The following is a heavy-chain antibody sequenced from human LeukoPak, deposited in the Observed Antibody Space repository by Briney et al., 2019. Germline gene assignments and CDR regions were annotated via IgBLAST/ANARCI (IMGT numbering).Heavy chain of an antibody. CDR2: INGVGTTI. V-gene: IGHV3-48*03. CDR3: VSAYGGLLDY. J-gene: IGHJ4*02. D-gene: IGHD3-16*01. Sequence: PGGSLRLSCAASGFTFSSYEMNRVRQAPGKGLEWVSYINGVGTTIYYADSVKGRFTISRDNAEKSLYLQMNSLRVEDTAVYYCVSAYGGLLDYWGQGTLVTVSS. CDR1: GFTFSSYE.